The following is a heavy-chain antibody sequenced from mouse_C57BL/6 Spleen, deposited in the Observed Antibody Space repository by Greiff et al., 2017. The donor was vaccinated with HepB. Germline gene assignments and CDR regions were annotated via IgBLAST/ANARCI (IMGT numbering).Heavy chain of an antibody. CDR1: GYTFTSYW. CDR2: IDPSDSYT. V-gene: IGHV1-69*01. J-gene: IGHJ2*01. Sequence: QVQLQQPGAELVMPGASVKLSCKASGYTFTSYWMHWVKQRPGQGLEWIGEIDPSDSYTNYNQKLKGKSTLTVDKSSSTAYMQLSSLTSDDSAVYYCARGRNYFGYWGQGTTLTVSS. CDR3: ARGRNYFGY.